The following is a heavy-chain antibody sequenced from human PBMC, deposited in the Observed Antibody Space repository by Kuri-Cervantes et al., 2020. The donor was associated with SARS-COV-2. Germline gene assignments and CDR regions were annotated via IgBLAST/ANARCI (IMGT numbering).Heavy chain of an antibody. CDR3: TRDSFWSGYLDY. J-gene: IGHJ4*02. CDR2: IRSKAYGGTT. CDR1: GFTFSSYA. V-gene: IGHV3-49*04. Sequence: GGSLRLSCAASGFTFSSYAMSWVRQAPGKGLEWVGFIRSKAYGGTTEYAASVKGRFTISRDDSKSIAYLQMNSLKTEDTAVYYCTRDSFWSGYLDYWGQGTLVTVSS. D-gene: IGHD3-3*01.